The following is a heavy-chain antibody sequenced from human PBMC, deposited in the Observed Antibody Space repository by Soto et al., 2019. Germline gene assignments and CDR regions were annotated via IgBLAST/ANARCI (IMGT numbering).Heavy chain of an antibody. CDR2: ISASGAYT. CDR1: GFTFNNYA. Sequence: LRLSCAASGFTFNNYAVSWARQTPGKGLEWVATISASGAYTFYADSVKGRFTISRDNSQNTLFLHMRSLRAGDTATYYCAKEVIAARPYYFDHWGQGTLVTVSS. V-gene: IGHV3-23*01. D-gene: IGHD6-6*01. J-gene: IGHJ4*02. CDR3: AKEVIAARPYYFDH.